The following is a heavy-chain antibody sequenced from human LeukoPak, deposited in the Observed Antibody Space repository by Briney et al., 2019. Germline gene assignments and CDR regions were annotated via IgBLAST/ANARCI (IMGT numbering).Heavy chain of an antibody. CDR1: GYTFTSYY. J-gene: IGHJ4*02. Sequence: ASVKVSCKASGYTFTSYYMHWVRQAPRQGLEWMGIINPSGGSTSYAQKFQGRVTMTRDTSTSTVYMELSSLRSEDTAVYYCARDENCSGGSCYFSFDYWGQGTLVTVSS. CDR2: INPSGGST. V-gene: IGHV1-46*03. CDR3: ARDENCSGGSCYFSFDY. D-gene: IGHD2-15*01.